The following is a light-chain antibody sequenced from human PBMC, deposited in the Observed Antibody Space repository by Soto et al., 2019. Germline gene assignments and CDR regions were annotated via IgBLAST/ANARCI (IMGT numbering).Light chain of an antibody. J-gene: IGLJ1*01. V-gene: IGLV2-14*01. CDR3: FSYTSSGTYV. CDR1: SSYVGNYKY. Sequence: QSVLTQPASVSGSPGQSITISCTGTSSYVGNYKYVSWHQQHPGKAPKLMIYEVSNRPSGVSNRFSGSKSGNTASLTISGLKAEDETDYYCFSYTSSGTYVFGTGTKVNVL. CDR2: EVS.